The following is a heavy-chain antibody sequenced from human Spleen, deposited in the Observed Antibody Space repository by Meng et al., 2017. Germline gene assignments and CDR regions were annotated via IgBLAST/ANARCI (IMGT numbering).Heavy chain of an antibody. CDR1: GFTFSSNW. CDR3: ARGGYDFWSGAFDY. D-gene: IGHD3-3*01. CDR2: VNGDGRSI. V-gene: IGHV3-74*01. Sequence: EVQLVESGGGLVQPGGSLRLSCAVSGFTFSSNWMHWVRQAPGKGLVWVSRVNGDGRSITYADSVKGRFTISRDNAKNTLYLQMNSLRTEDTAVYYCARGGYDFWSGAFDYWGQGALVTVSS. J-gene: IGHJ4*02.